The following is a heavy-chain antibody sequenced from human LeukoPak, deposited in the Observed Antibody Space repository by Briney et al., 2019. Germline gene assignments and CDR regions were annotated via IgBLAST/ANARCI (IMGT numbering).Heavy chain of an antibody. V-gene: IGHV1-46*01. D-gene: IGHD3-22*01. CDR1: GYTFTSYY. CDR2: INPSGGST. J-gene: IGHJ4*02. CDR3: ARGYYDSSGYYYPFDY. Sequence: ASVKVSCKASGYTFTSYYMHWVRQAPGQGLEWMGIINPSGGSTSYAQKFQGRVTMTRDTSTSTVYMELSSLRSEDTAAYYCARGYYDSSGYYYPFDYWGQGTLVTVSS.